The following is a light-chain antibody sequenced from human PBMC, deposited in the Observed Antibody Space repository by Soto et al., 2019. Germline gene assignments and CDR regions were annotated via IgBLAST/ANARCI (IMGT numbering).Light chain of an antibody. CDR1: QSVSSNY. CDR2: GAS. J-gene: IGKJ1*01. CDR3: QPYDTSPRT. V-gene: IGKV3-20*01. Sequence: EIVLTQSPGTLSLSPGERATLSCRASQSVSSNYLAWYQQKRGQAPRLLIYGASSRATGIPTRFSGSGSGTDVTLTISRLEPEDIAEYYCQPYDTSPRTFGQGTKVEI.